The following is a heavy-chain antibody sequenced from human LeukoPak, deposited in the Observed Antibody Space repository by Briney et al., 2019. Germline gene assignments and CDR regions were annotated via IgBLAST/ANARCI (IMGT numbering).Heavy chain of an antibody. Sequence: SETLSLTCTVSGGSISSYYWSWIRQPPGKGLEWIGYIYYSGSTNYNPSLKSRVTISVDTSKNQFSLKLSSVTAADTAVYYCARALGDYGILRWFDPWGQGTLVTVSS. J-gene: IGHJ5*02. CDR3: ARALGDYGILRWFDP. D-gene: IGHD4-17*01. V-gene: IGHV4-59*01. CDR2: IYYSGST. CDR1: GGSISSYY.